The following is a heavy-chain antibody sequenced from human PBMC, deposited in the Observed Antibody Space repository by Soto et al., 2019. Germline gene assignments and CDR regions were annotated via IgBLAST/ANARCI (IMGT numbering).Heavy chain of an antibody. V-gene: IGHV2-26*01. Sequence: QVTLKESGPVLVKPTETLTLTCTVSGFSLSNARMGVSWIRQPPGNALEWLAHIFSNDEKSYSTSLKSRLTISKDTSKSQVVLTMTNMDPVDTATYYCARIRNVAYYYYYNGMDVWGQGTTVTVSS. J-gene: IGHJ6*02. CDR2: IFSNDEK. CDR1: GFSLSNARMG. CDR3: ARIRNVAYYYYYNGMDV. D-gene: IGHD2-15*01.